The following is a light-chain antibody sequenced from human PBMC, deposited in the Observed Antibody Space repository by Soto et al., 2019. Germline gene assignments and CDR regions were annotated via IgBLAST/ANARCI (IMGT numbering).Light chain of an antibody. CDR3: SAYTTSSTLV. V-gene: IGLV2-14*01. Sequence: QSVLPQPASVSGSPGQSITISCTGTSSDVGGYNYVSWYQQHPGKAPKLMIYDVSNRPSGVSNRFSGSKSGNTASLTISGIQAEDESDYYCSAYTTSSTLVFGTGTKLTFL. CDR2: DVS. CDR1: SSDVGGYNY. J-gene: IGLJ1*01.